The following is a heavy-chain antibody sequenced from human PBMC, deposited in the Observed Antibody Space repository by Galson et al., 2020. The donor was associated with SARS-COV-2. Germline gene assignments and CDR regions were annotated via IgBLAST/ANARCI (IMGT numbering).Heavy chain of an antibody. CDR1: GFTFSRYS. CDR3: ARTDMRIHTHDAFDI. Sequence: KIGESLKISCAASGFTFSRYSMNWFRQAPGKGLEWVASISSYSDYIFYADSMKGRFTVSRDNARDSLYLEMNSLRAEDTAVYHCARTDMRIHTHDAFDIWGQGTMVTVSS. D-gene: IGHD2-15*01. J-gene: IGHJ3*02. CDR2: ISSYSDYI. V-gene: IGHV3-21*01.